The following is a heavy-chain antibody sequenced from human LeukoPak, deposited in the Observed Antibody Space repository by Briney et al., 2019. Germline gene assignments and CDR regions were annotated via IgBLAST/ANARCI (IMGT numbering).Heavy chain of an antibody. D-gene: IGHD3-10*01. CDR2: ISAYNGNI. J-gene: IGHJ4*02. CDR3: ARATLSRFGELLDY. CDR1: GYTFTSYG. V-gene: IGHV1-18*01. Sequence: ASVKVSFKASGYTFTSYGISWVRQAPGQGLEWMGWISAYNGNINYSQKLQGRVTMTTDTSKSTAYMELRSLRSDDTAVYYCARATLSRFGELLDYWGQGTLVTVSS.